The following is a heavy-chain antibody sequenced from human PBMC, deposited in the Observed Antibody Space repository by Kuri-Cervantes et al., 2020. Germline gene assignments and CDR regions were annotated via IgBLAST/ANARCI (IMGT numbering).Heavy chain of an antibody. D-gene: IGHD3-10*01. Sequence: GESLKISCAASGFTFSSYWMSWVRQAPGKGLEWVANIKQDGSEKYYVDSVKGRFTISRDNAKNSLYIQMNSLRVEDTAVYYCARSYVLLWLGTTTFDYWGQGTLVTVSS. J-gene: IGHJ4*02. CDR1: GFTFSSYW. CDR2: IKQDGSEK. CDR3: ARSYVLLWLGTTTFDY. V-gene: IGHV3-7*03.